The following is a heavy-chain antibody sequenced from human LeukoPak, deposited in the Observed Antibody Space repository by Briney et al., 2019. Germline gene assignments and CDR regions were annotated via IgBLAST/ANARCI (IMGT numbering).Heavy chain of an antibody. J-gene: IGHJ4*02. D-gene: IGHD4-17*01. Sequence: ASVKVSCKASGYTFTSYGISWVRQAPGQGLEWMGWISAYNGNTNYAQKLLGRVTMTTDTSTSTAYMELRSLRSDDTAVYYCAIFDYGDYVGYWGQGTLVTVSS. CDR2: ISAYNGNT. CDR1: GYTFTSYG. V-gene: IGHV1-18*01. CDR3: AIFDYGDYVGY.